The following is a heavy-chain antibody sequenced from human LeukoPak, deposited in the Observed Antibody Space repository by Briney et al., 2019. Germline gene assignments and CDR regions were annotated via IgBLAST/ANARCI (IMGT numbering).Heavy chain of an antibody. CDR1: GGSISSSSYY. Sequence: SETLSLTCTVSGGSISSSSYYWGWIRQPPGKGLEWIGSIYYSGSTYYNPSLKSRVTISVDTSKNQFSLKLSSVTAADTAVYYCARLEGGLDDFDYWGQGTLVTVSS. J-gene: IGHJ4*02. CDR2: IYYSGST. V-gene: IGHV4-39*01. D-gene: IGHD6-19*01. CDR3: ARLEGGLDDFDY.